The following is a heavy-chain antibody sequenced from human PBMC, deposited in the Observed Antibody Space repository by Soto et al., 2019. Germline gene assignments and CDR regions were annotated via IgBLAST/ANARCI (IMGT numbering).Heavy chain of an antibody. J-gene: IGHJ4*02. V-gene: IGHV4-39*01. CDR3: ARRCYDGLRGIFDS. D-gene: IGHD3-10*01. Sequence: ETLSLTCTVSGGSISSSGYYWGWIRQPPGKGLEWIGNIYYSGSTNYNPSLKSRVTISVDTSKNQCSLKVSSVTAADTAVYFCARRCYDGLRGIFDSWGQGTLVTVSS. CDR2: IYYSGST. CDR1: GGSISSSGYY.